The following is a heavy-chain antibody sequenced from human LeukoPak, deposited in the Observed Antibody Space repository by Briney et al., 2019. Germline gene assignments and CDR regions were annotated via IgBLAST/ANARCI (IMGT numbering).Heavy chain of an antibody. D-gene: IGHD3-22*01. V-gene: IGHV1-2*02. J-gene: IGHJ4*02. CDR1: GYTFTGYY. CDR3: ARTPDPLDSSGYYY. CDR2: INPNSGGT. Sequence: ASVKVSCKASGYTFTGYYMHWVRQAPGQGLEWMGWINPNSGGTNYAQKFQGRVTMTRDTSISTAYMELSRLRSDDAAVYYCARTPDPLDSSGYYYWGQGTLVTVSS.